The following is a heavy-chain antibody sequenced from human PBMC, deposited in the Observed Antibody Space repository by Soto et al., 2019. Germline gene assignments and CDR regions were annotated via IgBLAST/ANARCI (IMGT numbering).Heavy chain of an antibody. Sequence: QVQLEESGGGLVKPGGSLRLSCAASGFTFSAVYMSWIRQAPNKGLEYISYISSSGTSANYADSVKGRFTISRDNAKNSRYLQMDSLRAEDTAVYYCARDRGAVTGQYCAYWGQGALVTVSS. V-gene: IGHV3-11*05. CDR2: ISSSGTSA. D-gene: IGHD6-19*01. CDR3: ARDRGAVTGQYCAY. CDR1: GFTFSAVY. J-gene: IGHJ4*02.